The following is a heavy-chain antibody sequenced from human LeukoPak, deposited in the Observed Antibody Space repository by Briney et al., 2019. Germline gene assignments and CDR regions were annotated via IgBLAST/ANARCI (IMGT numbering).Heavy chain of an antibody. Sequence: RTGGSLRLSCSASGFTLSTYDMHWVRQAAGKGLEWVSGIGKGGDTYYAGSVKGRFTTSRENAKRSVYLQMNNLRAGDTAVYYCASVALGFDYSGQGTLVTVSS. CDR1: GFTLSTYD. D-gene: IGHD5-12*01. CDR3: ASVALGFDY. J-gene: IGHJ4*02. V-gene: IGHV3-13*04. CDR2: IGKGGDT.